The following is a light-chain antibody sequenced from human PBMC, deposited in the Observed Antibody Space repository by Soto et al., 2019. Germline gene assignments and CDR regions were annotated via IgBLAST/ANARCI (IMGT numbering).Light chain of an antibody. CDR3: AAWDDTLDAQV. J-gene: IGLJ3*02. CDR1: RSNIGRNF. V-gene: IGLV1-47*01. CDR2: RNN. Sequence: QSVLTQSPSASGTPGQRVTISCSGSRSNIGRNFAYWYQHVPGTAPRLLIQRNNERSSGVPDRFSGSKSGTSVSLAISGLRSDDEATYYCAAWDDTLDAQVFGGGTKVTVL.